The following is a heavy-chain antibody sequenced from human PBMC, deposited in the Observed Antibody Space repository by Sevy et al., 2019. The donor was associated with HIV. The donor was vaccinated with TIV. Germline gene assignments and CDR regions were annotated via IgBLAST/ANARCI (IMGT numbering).Heavy chain of an antibody. D-gene: IGHD2-2*01. Sequence: GGSLRLSCAASGFIFSNYPMSWVRHSPGKGLEWVSDISAGGTTTYYADSVEGRFTISRDNSKNTVSLQMNSLGAEDTAIYYCAKRYCSTITCYDDDFWNPYYFYGLDVWGRGISVTVS. CDR2: ISAGGTTT. J-gene: IGHJ6*02. CDR3: AKRYCSTITCYDDDFWNPYYFYGLDV. CDR1: GFIFSNYP. V-gene: IGHV3-23*01.